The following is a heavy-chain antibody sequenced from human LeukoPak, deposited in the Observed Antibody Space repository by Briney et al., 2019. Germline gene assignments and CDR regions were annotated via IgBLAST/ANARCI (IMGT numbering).Heavy chain of an antibody. D-gene: IGHD3-10*01. V-gene: IGHV5-51*01. Sequence: GESLKISCKGSGYSFTSYWIGWVRQMPGKGLEWMGIIYPGDSDTRYSPSFQGQVTISADKSISTAYLQWSSLKASDTAMYHCARQGHGSLSQGADPSDYWGQGTLVTDSS. J-gene: IGHJ4*02. CDR2: IYPGDSDT. CDR3: ARQGHGSLSQGADPSDY. CDR1: GYSFTSYW.